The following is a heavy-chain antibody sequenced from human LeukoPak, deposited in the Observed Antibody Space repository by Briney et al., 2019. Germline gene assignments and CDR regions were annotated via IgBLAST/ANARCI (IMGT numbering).Heavy chain of an antibody. CDR2: ISYRTTPI. J-gene: IGHJ4*02. CDR3: ARGRTQFVSESYYTG. D-gene: IGHD3-10*01. CDR1: GFTFSSYA. V-gene: IGHV3-48*01. Sequence: GGSLRLSCAASGFTFSSYAMSWVRQAPGKGLEWVSYISYRTTPIYCADSVKGRFTVTRDNAKNSVYLQMNSLRAEDTAVYYCARGRTQFVSESYYTGWGQGTLVTVSS.